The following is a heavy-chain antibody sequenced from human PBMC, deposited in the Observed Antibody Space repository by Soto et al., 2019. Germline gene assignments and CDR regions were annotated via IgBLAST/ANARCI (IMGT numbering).Heavy chain of an antibody. D-gene: IGHD2-2*01. CDR3: AKQLGEYQLRLDYYYYGMDV. Sequence: QVQLVECGGGVVQPGRSLRLSCAASGFTFSSYGMHWVRQALGKGLEWVAVMSYDGSNKYYADSVKGRFTISRDISKNTLYLQMNSLRAEDTAVYYCAKQLGEYQLRLDYYYYGMDVWGQGTTVTVSS. CDR2: MSYDGSNK. V-gene: IGHV3-30*18. J-gene: IGHJ6*02. CDR1: GFTFSSYG.